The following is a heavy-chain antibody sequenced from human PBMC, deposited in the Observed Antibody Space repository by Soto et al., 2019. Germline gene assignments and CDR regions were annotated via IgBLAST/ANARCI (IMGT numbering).Heavy chain of an antibody. CDR3: ARLLYDFWSGYPPDRYMDV. Sequence: SETLSLTCTVSGGSTSSYYWSWIRQPPGKGLEWIGYIYYSGSTNYNPSLKSRVTISVDTSKNQFSLKLSSVTAADTAVYYCARLLYDFWSGYPPDRYMDVWGKGTTVTVSS. CDR1: GGSTSSYY. J-gene: IGHJ6*03. V-gene: IGHV4-59*01. D-gene: IGHD3-3*01. CDR2: IYYSGST.